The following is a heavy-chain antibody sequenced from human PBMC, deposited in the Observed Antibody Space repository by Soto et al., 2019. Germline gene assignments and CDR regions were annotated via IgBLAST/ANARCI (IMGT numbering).Heavy chain of an antibody. CDR1: GYTFTSYY. CDR2: INPSGGST. J-gene: IGHJ5*02. V-gene: IGHV1-46*01. CDR3: ATRTYDYGSGSVLAEFDP. Sequence: QVQLVQSGAEVKKPGASVKVSCKASGYTFTSYYMHWVRQAPGQGLEWMGIINPSGGSTSYAQKFQGRVTMTRDTSTSTVYMEPSSLRSEDTAVYYCATRTYDYGSGSVLAEFDPWGQGTLVTVSS. D-gene: IGHD3-10*01.